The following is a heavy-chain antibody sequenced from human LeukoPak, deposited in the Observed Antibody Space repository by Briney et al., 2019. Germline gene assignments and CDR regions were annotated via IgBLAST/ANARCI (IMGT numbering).Heavy chain of an antibody. Sequence: GGSLRLSCAASGFTFSSYGMSWVRQAPGKGLEWVSVIYSGGSTYYADSVKGRFTISRDNSKNTLYLQMNSLRAEDTAVYYCASHYGSGSYWWGYYYYYMDVWGKGTTVTITS. J-gene: IGHJ6*03. CDR2: IYSGGST. V-gene: IGHV3-66*04. CDR3: ASHYGSGSYWWGYYYYYMDV. CDR1: GFTFSSYG. D-gene: IGHD3-10*01.